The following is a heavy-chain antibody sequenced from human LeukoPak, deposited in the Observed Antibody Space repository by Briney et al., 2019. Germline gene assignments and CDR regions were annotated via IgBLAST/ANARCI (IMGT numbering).Heavy chain of an antibody. Sequence: PGRSLRLSCAASGFTFSSYAMHWVRQAPGKGLEWVAVISYDGSNKYYADSVKGRFTISRDNSKNTLYLQMNSLRAEDTAVYYCAKDLGPTMIVVAIPGDYWGQGTLVTVSS. V-gene: IGHV3-30*04. CDR1: GFTFSSYA. CDR2: ISYDGSNK. CDR3: AKDLGPTMIVVAIPGDY. J-gene: IGHJ4*02. D-gene: IGHD3-22*01.